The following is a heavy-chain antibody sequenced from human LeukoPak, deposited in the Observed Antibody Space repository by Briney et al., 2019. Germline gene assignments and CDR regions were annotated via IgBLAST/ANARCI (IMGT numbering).Heavy chain of an antibody. J-gene: IGHJ3*02. Sequence: TGGSLRLSCAASGFTFSNYGIHWVRQASGKGLEWVAFIRSDGINKYYADSVKGRFTVSRDGSKNTLYLQMNSLRAEDTAVYYCARDKEAYSGYDFGDPDDIWGQGTMVTVSS. D-gene: IGHD5-12*01. V-gene: IGHV3-30*02. CDR3: ARDKEAYSGYDFGDPDDI. CDR1: GFTFSNYG. CDR2: IRSDGINK.